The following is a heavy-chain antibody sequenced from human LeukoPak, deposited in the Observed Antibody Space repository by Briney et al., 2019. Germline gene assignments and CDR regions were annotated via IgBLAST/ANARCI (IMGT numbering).Heavy chain of an antibody. CDR1: GFTFSSHG. J-gene: IGHJ4*02. CDR3: AREDWDRQWLVKDY. CDR2: ISYDGSNK. D-gene: IGHD6-19*01. V-gene: IGHV3-30*03. Sequence: PGGSLRLSCAASGFTFSSHGMHWVRQAPGKGLEWVAFISYDGSNKYYADSVKGRFTISRDNSKNTLYLQMNSLRAEDTAVYYCAREDWDRQWLVKDYWGQGTLVTVSS.